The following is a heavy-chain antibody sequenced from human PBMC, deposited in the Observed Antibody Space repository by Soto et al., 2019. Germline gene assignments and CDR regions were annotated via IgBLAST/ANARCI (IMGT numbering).Heavy chain of an antibody. CDR2: ISGSGGST. CDR3: AKDLDGYCSSTSCYIFDY. J-gene: IGHJ4*02. CDR1: GFTFSSYA. D-gene: IGHD2-2*03. V-gene: IGHV3-23*01. Sequence: PGGSLRLSCAASGFTFSSYAMSWVRQAPGKGLEWVSAISGSGGSTYYADSVKGRFTISRDNSKNTLYLQMNSLRAEDTAVYYCAKDLDGYCSSTSCYIFDYWGQGILVTVSS.